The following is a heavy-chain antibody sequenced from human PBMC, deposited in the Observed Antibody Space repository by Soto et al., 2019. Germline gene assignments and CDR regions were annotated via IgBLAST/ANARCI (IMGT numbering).Heavy chain of an antibody. CDR2: IYYSGST. CDR3: ARYSGYEGLRFDP. V-gene: IGHV4-30-4*01. J-gene: IGHJ5*02. Sequence: TLSLTCAVSGGSISSGGYYWSWIRQPPGKGLEWIGYIYYSGSTYYNPSLKSRVTISVDTSKNQFSLKLSSVTAADTAVYYCARYSGYEGLRFDPWGQGTLVTVSS. CDR1: GGSISSGGYY. D-gene: IGHD5-12*01.